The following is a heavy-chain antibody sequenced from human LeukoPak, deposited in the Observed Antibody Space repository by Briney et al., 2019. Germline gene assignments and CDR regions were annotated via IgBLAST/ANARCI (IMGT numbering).Heavy chain of an antibody. CDR1: GGSISSSNW. CDR3: TRPPPSTNPPLDP. CDR2: IYHSGSA. J-gene: IGHJ5*01. V-gene: IGHV4-4*02. Sequence: SETLSLTCAVSGGSISSSNWWSWVRQSPGKGLEWLGEIYHSGSANYNPSLNSRITISVDKSQNQLSLTLSSVTAADTAVYYCTRPPPSTNPPLDPWGQGTLVTVSS. D-gene: IGHD2-2*01.